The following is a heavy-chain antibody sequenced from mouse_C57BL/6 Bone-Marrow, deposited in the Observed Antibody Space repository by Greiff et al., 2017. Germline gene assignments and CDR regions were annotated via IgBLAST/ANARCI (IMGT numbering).Heavy chain of an antibody. D-gene: IGHD1-1*01. V-gene: IGHV1-15*01. CDR1: GYTFTDYA. Sequence: QVQLQQSGAELVRPGASVTLSCKASGYTFTDYAMHWVKQTPVHGLEWIGAIDPETGGTSYNQKFKGKAILTADKSSSTAYMELRSLTSEDSAVYYCTPSSYDFDYWGQGTTLTVSS. J-gene: IGHJ2*01. CDR2: IDPETGGT. CDR3: TPSSYDFDY.